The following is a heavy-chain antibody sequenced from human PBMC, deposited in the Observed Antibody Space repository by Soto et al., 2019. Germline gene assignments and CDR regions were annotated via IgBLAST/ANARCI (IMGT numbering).Heavy chain of an antibody. J-gene: IGHJ4*02. D-gene: IGHD3-16*02. CDR2: INHSGST. CDR3: ARGGARNLGELSLYIDY. Sequence: PSETLSLTCAVYGGSFSGYYWSWIRQPPGKGLEWIGEINHSGSTNYNPSLKSRVTISVDTSKNQFSLKLSSVTAADTAVYYCARGGARNLGELSLYIDYWGQGTLVTVSS. CDR1: GGSFSGYY. V-gene: IGHV4-34*01.